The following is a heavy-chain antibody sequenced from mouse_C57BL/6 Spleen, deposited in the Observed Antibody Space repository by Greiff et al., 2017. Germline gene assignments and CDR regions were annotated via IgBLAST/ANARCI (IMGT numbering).Heavy chain of an antibody. Sequence: VQLQQPGAELVKPGASVKLSCKASGYTFTSYWMHWVKQRPGRGLEWIGRIDPNSGGTKYNEKFKSKATLTVDKPSSTDYMQLSSLTSEDSAVYYCARGGIFITTVVDWYFDVWGTGTTVTVSS. D-gene: IGHD1-1*01. CDR1: GYTFTSYW. J-gene: IGHJ1*03. CDR3: ARGGIFITTVVDWYFDV. V-gene: IGHV1-72*01. CDR2: IDPNSGGT.